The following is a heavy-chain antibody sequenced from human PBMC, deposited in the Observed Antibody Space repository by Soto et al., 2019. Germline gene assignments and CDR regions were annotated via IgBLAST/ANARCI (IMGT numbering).Heavy chain of an antibody. V-gene: IGHV1-2*02. Sequence: GGSVKVCFKASGYPFSGHYMHLIRQAPGQGPEWLGWINANSGDTDRAPKFQDRLTMTRDTSISTAYMELSGLRSYDTAVYYCARGGALDGTSPPFNHWGQGTLVTVSS. J-gene: IGHJ4*02. CDR2: INANSGDT. CDR1: GYPFSGHY. CDR3: ARGGALDGTSPPFNH. D-gene: IGHD6-19*01.